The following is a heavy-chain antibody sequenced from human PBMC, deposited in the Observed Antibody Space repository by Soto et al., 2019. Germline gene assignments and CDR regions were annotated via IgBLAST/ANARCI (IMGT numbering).Heavy chain of an antibody. D-gene: IGHD6-13*01. Sequence: ASVKVSCKASGYTFTGYYMHWVRQAPGQGLEWMGWINPNSGGTNYAQKFQGWVTMTRDTSISTAYMELSRLRSDDTAVYYCARLAAAGNIDDDWGQGTLVTVSS. CDR1: GYTFTGYY. CDR3: ARLAAAGNIDDD. V-gene: IGHV1-2*04. J-gene: IGHJ4*02. CDR2: INPNSGGT.